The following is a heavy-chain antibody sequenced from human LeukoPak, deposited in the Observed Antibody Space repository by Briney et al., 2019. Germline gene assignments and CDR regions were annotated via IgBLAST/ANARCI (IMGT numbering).Heavy chain of an antibody. J-gene: IGHJ4*02. CDR1: GFTFDDYA. D-gene: IGHD1-26*01. V-gene: IGHV3-9*01. CDR3: ARDVVAATLSPDY. Sequence: GRSLRLSCAASGFTFDDYAMHWVRQAPGKGLEWVSGISWNSGSIGYADSVKGRFTISRDNAKNSLYLQMNSLRAEDTAVYYCARDVVAATLSPDYWGQGTLVTVSS. CDR2: ISWNSGSI.